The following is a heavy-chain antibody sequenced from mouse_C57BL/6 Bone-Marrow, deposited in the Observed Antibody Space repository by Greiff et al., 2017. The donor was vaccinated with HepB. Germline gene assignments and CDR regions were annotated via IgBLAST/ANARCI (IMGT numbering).Heavy chain of an antibody. D-gene: IGHD1-1*01. CDR1: GFTFSSYA. J-gene: IGHJ2*01. V-gene: IGHV5-4*01. CDR3: ARFVLHDY. CDR2: ISDGGSYT. Sequence: EVHLVESGGGLVKPGGSLKLSCAASGFTFSSYAMSWVRQTPEKRLEWVATISDGGSYTYYPDNVKGRFTISRDNAKNNLYMQMSHLNSEDTAMYYCARFVLHDYWGQGTTLTVSS.